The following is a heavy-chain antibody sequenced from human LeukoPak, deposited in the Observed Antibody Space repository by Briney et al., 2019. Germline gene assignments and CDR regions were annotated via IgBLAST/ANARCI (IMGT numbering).Heavy chain of an antibody. Sequence: AASVKVSCKVSGYTLTELSMHWVRQAPGKGLEWMGGFDPEDGETIYAQKFQGRVTMTEDTSTDTAYMELSSLRSEDTAVYYCATAWKRGYSCGYFDYWGQGTLVTVSS. CDR1: GYTLTELS. CDR2: FDPEDGET. CDR3: ATAWKRGYSCGYFDY. V-gene: IGHV1-24*01. J-gene: IGHJ4*02. D-gene: IGHD5-18*01.